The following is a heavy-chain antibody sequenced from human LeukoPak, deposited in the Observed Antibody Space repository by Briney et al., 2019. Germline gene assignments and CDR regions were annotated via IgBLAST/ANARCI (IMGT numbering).Heavy chain of an antibody. Sequence: GGPLRLSCAASGFTFSDYSMNWVRQTPRKGLEWVSCISGSGSYIYYADSVKGRFTISRDNAKNSLYLQMNSLRAEDTAVYYCATLAGCSGFWGQGTLVTVSS. V-gene: IGHV3-21*06. J-gene: IGHJ4*02. CDR3: ATLAGCSGF. CDR2: ISGSGSYI. D-gene: IGHD5-12*01. CDR1: GFTFSDYS.